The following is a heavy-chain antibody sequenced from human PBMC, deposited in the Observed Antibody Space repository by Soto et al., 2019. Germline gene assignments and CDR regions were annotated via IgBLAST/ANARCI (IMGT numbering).Heavy chain of an antibody. D-gene: IGHD3-10*01. J-gene: IGHJ4*02. CDR1: GGSISSYY. V-gene: IGHV4-59*08. Sequence: SETLSLTCTVSGGSISSYYWSWIRQPPGKGLEWIGYIYYSGSTNYNPSLKSRVTISVDTSKNQFSLKLSSVTAADTAVYYCATSGLYGSGSYSLQFDYWGQGTLVTVSS. CDR2: IYYSGST. CDR3: ATSGLYGSGSYSLQFDY.